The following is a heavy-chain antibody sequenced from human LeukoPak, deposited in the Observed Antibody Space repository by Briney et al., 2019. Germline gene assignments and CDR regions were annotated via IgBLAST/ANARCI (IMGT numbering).Heavy chain of an antibody. CDR2: IYYSGST. J-gene: IGHJ4*02. Sequence: SGTLCLTCAVSGGSFSSYSLSWIRQPPGKGLEWIWSIYYSGSTNYNPSLKSRVLISVDTHKHQFSLKLSSVTATDTAVYHCANARCSGGSCSLRGWYFDYWGQGTLLSVPS. V-gene: IGHV4-59*01. CDR3: ANARCSGGSCSLRGWYFDY. D-gene: IGHD2-15*01. CDR1: GGSFSSYS.